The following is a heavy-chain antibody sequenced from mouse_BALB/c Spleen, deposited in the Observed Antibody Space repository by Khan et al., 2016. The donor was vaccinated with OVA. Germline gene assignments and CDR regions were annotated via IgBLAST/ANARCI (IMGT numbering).Heavy chain of an antibody. Sequence: VQLKQSGPELMKPGASVNISCKASGYSFTTYYIHWVKQSRGKSLEWIGYIDPFNTGTDYNQKFKGQATLSVGQSSNHAYMHLIILTSEDSAVYYCARGTFDYWGQGTLVTVSA. J-gene: IGHJ3*01. CDR3: ARGTFDY. V-gene: IGHV1S135*01. CDR2: IDPFNTGT. CDR1: GYSFTTYY. D-gene: IGHD3-3*01.